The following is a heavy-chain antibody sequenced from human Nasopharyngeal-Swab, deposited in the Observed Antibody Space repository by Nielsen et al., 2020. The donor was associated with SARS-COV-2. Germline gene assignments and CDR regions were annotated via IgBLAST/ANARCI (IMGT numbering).Heavy chain of an antibody. J-gene: IGHJ4*02. CDR1: GFTFSSYA. CDR2: ISGSGGST. V-gene: IGHV3-23*01. CDR3: AGDLGGYFDY. Sequence: GESLKISCAASGFTFSSYAMSWVRQAPGKGLEWVSAISGSGGSTYYADSVKGRFTISRDNSKNTLYLQMNSLRAEDTAAYYCAGDLGGYFDYWGQGTLVTVSS. D-gene: IGHD3-10*01.